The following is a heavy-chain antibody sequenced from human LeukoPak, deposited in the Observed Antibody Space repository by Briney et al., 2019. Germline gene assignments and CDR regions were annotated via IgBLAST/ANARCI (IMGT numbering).Heavy chain of an antibody. CDR3: ARAWAYGGNSGGDY. D-gene: IGHD4-23*01. CDR1: GFTFSSYW. J-gene: IGHJ4*02. V-gene: IGHV3-74*01. Sequence: QPGGSLRLSCAASGFTFSSYWMHWVRQAPGKGLVWVSRINNDGSSTSYADSVKGRFTISRDNSKNTLYLQMNSLRAEDTAVYYCARAWAYGGNSGGDYWGQGTLVSVSS. CDR2: INNDGSST.